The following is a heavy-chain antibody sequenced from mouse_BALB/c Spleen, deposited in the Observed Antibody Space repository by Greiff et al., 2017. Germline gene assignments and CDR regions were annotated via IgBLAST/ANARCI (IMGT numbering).Heavy chain of an antibody. CDR1: GYTFSSYW. CDR3: ARAGPYYGNSFAY. D-gene: IGHD2-10*01. J-gene: IGHJ3*01. CDR2: ILPGSGST. Sequence: QVQLQQSGAELMKPGASVKISCKATGYTFSSYWIEWVKQRPGHGLEWIGEILPGSGSTNYNEKFKGKATFTADTSSNTAYMQLSSLTSEDSAVYYCARAGPYYGNSFAYWGQGTLVTVSA. V-gene: IGHV1-9*01.